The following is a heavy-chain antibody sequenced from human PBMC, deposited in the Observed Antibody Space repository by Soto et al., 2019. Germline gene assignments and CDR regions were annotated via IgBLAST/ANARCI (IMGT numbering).Heavy chain of an antibody. D-gene: IGHD4-17*01. CDR1: GYSFTSYW. J-gene: IGHJ6*02. CDR3: ARHAERLLMTTVTTDYYYGMDV. CDR2: IYPGDSDT. Sequence: RAESLKISCKGSGYSFTSYWIGWVRQMPGKGLEWMGIIYPGDSDTRYSPSFQGQVTISADKSISTAYLQWSSLKASDTAMYYCARHAERLLMTTVTTDYYYGMDVWAQGTTVTVSS. V-gene: IGHV5-51*01.